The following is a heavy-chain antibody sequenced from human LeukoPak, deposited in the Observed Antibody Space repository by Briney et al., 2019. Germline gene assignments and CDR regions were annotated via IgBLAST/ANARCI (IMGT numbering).Heavy chain of an antibody. Sequence: ASVKVSCKASGYTFTGYYMHWVRQAPGQGLEWMGWINPNSGNTGYAQKFQGRVTMTRNTSISTAYMELSGLRSEDTAVYYCARGRRGLLWFGELSSYYMDVWGKGTTVTISS. J-gene: IGHJ6*03. V-gene: IGHV1-8*02. D-gene: IGHD3-10*01. CDR1: GYTFTGYY. CDR3: ARGRRGLLWFGELSSYYMDV. CDR2: INPNSGNT.